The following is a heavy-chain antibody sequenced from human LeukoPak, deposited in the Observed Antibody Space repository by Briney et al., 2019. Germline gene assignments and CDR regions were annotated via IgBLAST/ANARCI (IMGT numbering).Heavy chain of an antibody. D-gene: IGHD6-19*01. CDR2: INHSGST. V-gene: IGHV4-34*01. CDR3: ARVRAVAGARYYYYYGMDV. Sequence: SETLSLTCAVYGGSFSGYYWSWIRQPPGKGLEWIGEINHSGSTNYNPSLKSRVTISVDTSKNQFSLKLSSVTAADTAVYYCARVRAVAGARYYYYYGMDVWGQGPRSPSP. CDR1: GGSFSGYY. J-gene: IGHJ6*02.